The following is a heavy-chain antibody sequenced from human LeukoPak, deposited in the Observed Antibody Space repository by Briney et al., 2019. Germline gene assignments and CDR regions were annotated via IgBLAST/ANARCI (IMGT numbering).Heavy chain of an antibody. V-gene: IGHV1-2*02. CDR3: ARENGGGVEWDILTSEYYYGMDV. J-gene: IGHJ6*02. D-gene: IGHD3-9*01. CDR2: INPNSGGT. Sequence: ASVKVSCKASGYTFTGYYMHWVRQAPGQGLEWMGWINPNSGGTNYAQKFQGRVTMTRDTSISTAYMELSRLRSDDTAVYYCARENGGGVEWDILTSEYYYGMDVWGQGTTVTVSS. CDR1: GYTFTGYY.